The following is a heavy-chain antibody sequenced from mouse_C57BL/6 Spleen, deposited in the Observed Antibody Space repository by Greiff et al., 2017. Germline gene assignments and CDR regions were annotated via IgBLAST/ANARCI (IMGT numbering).Heavy chain of an antibody. CDR3: ARSQDGQLRLVDY. Sequence: VQLQQPGAELVMPGASVKLSCKASGYTFTSYWMHWVKQRPGQGLEWIGEIDPSDSYTNYNQKFKGKSTLTVDKSSSTAYMQLSSLTSEDSAVYYCARSQDGQLRLVDYWGQGTTLTVSS. CDR1: GYTFTSYW. CDR2: IDPSDSYT. V-gene: IGHV1-69*01. J-gene: IGHJ2*01. D-gene: IGHD3-2*02.